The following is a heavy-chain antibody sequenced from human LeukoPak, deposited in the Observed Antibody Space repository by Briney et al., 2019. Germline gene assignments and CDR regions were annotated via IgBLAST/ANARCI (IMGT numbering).Heavy chain of an antibody. J-gene: IGHJ4*02. V-gene: IGHV3-53*01. CDR3: ATGVVWGSSDY. Sequence: GGSLRLSCAASGFTFSSYWMSWVRQPPGKGLEWVSVIYSGGSTYYADSVKGRFTISRDNFKNTLYLQMNSLRADDTAVYYCATGVVWGSSDYWGQGTLVIVSS. CDR1: GFTFSSYW. CDR2: IYSGGST. D-gene: IGHD3-16*01.